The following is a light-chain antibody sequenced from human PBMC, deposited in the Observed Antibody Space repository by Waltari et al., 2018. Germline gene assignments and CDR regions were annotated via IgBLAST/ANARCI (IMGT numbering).Light chain of an antibody. V-gene: IGLV2-23*02. CDR2: EVN. CDR3: CSYAGSPRI. CDR1: SSDVGSYNL. Sequence: QSALPQPASVSGSPGQSINISCTGNSSDVGSYNLVSWYQQLPGKAPQLIIREVNKRPSGVSNRFSGSKSDNTASLTISGLQAEDEAYYYCCSYAGSPRIFGGGTKLTVL. J-gene: IGLJ2*01.